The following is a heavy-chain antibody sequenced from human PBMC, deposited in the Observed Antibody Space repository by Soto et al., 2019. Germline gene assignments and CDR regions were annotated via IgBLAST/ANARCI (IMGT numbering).Heavy chain of an antibody. CDR1: GFTFSSYG. J-gene: IGHJ5*02. V-gene: IGHV3-30*18. CDR2: ISYDGSNK. D-gene: IGHD6-13*01. CDR3: ANEPRSSSWYSDWFDP. Sequence: QVQLVESGGGVVQPGRSLRLSCAASGFTFSSYGMHWVRRAPGKGLEWVAVISYDGSNKYYADSVKGRFTISRDNFKNTLYLQMNSLRAEDTAAYYCANEPRSSSWYSDWFDPLGQAPLVTVPS.